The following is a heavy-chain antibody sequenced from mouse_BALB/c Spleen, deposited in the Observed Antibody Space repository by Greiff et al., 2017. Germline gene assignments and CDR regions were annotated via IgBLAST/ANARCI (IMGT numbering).Heavy chain of an antibody. Sequence: VQGVESGAELAKPGASVKMSCQASGYTFTSYWMHWVKQRPGQGLEWIGYINPSTGYTEYNQKFKDKATLTADKSSSTAYMQLSSLTSEDSAVYYCARPYGSSYGGAMDYWGQGTSVTVSS. CDR2: INPSTGYT. V-gene: IGHV1-7*01. J-gene: IGHJ4*01. CDR1: GYTFTSYW. D-gene: IGHD1-1*01. CDR3: ARPYGSSYGGAMDY.